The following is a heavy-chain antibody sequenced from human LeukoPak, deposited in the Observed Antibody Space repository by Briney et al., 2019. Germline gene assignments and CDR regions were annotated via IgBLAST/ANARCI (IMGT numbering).Heavy chain of an antibody. J-gene: IGHJ4*02. V-gene: IGHV3-21*04. Sequence: PGGSLRLSCAASGFTFSRYNMDWVRQAPGRGLEWVSSITSISNYIYYADSVKGRFTISRDNAKNSLYLQMNSLRAEDSALYYCAKWNGYADYWGRGTLVTVSS. D-gene: IGHD5-12*01. CDR1: GFTFSRYN. CDR2: ITSISNYI. CDR3: AKWNGYADY.